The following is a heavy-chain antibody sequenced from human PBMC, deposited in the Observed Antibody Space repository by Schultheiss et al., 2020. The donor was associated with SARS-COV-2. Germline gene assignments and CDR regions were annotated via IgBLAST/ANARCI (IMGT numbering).Heavy chain of an antibody. D-gene: IGHD6-13*01. J-gene: IGHJ6*02. Sequence: GGSLRLSCAASGFTVSSNYMSWVRQAPGKGLEWVSVIYSGGSTYYADSVKGRFTISRDNAKNSLYLQMNSLRAEDTAVYYCARWQQLVRYYYYGMDVWGQGTTVTVSS. CDR1: GFTVSSNY. V-gene: IGHV3-66*01. CDR2: IYSGGST. CDR3: ARWQQLVRYYYYGMDV.